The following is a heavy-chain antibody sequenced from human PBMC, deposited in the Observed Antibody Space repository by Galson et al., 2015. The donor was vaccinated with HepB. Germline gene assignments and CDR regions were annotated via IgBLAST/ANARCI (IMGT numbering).Heavy chain of an antibody. V-gene: IGHV3-30-3*01. CDR3: AREGSGIGPFGGGNWFDP. Sequence: SLRLSCAASGFTFSSYAMHWVRQAPGKGLEWVAVISYDGSNKYYADSVKGRFTISRDNSKNTLYLQMNSLRAEDTAVYYCAREGSGIGPFGGGNWFDPWGQGTLVTVSS. D-gene: IGHD1-1*01. CDR1: GFTFSSYA. J-gene: IGHJ5*02. CDR2: ISYDGSNK.